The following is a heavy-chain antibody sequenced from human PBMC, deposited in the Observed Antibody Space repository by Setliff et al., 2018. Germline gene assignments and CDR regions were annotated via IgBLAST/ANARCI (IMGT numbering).Heavy chain of an antibody. V-gene: IGHV1-18*01. CDR1: GYTFTSYG. CDR2: ISVCNGKT. CDR3: ATEKFPGDWGDY. Sequence: GASVKVSCKASGYTFTSYGFSWVRQAPGQGLEWMGWISVCNGKTKYAQKFQGRVTMTTDTSTRTAYMEVTSLRSDDTAVYYCATEKFPGDWGDYWGQGTLVTVSS. D-gene: IGHD2-21*01. J-gene: IGHJ4*02.